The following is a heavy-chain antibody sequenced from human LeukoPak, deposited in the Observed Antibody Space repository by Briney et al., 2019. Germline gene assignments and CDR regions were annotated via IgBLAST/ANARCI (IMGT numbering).Heavy chain of an antibody. Sequence: ASVKVTCKASGYTFTSYGISWVRQAPGQGLEWMGWISAYNGNTNYAQKLQGRVTMTTDTSTSTAYMELRSLRSDDTAVYYCARDKYCSGGSCYSWVAGAYYYYYYMDVWGKGTTVTVSS. D-gene: IGHD2-15*01. CDR2: ISAYNGNT. V-gene: IGHV1-18*01. CDR1: GYTFTSYG. CDR3: ARDKYCSGGSCYSWVAGAYYYYYYMDV. J-gene: IGHJ6*03.